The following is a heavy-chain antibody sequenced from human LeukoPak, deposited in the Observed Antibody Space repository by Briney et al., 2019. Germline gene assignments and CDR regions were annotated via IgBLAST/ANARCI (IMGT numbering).Heavy chain of an antibody. V-gene: IGHV3-23*01. J-gene: IGHJ4*02. CDR3: AKDATASPYFHWFDN. CDR2: ISSGDRT. D-gene: IGHD3-9*01. Sequence: HPGGSLRLSCAASGLTFSSYAMNWVRQAPGKGLDWVAGISSGDRTFHAESVKGRFTISRDKSKETLYLQMNSLRAEDTAVYYCAKDATASPYFHWFDNWGQGTQVIVSS. CDR1: GLTFSSYA.